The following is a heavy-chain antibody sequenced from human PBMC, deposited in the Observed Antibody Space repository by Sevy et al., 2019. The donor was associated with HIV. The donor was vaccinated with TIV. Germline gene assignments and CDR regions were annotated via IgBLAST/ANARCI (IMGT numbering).Heavy chain of an antibody. CDR1: GFTFSYYG. Sequence: GGSLRLSCAGSGFTFSYYGMHWVRQAPGKGLEWVALISYHGSDKYYADSVKGRFTISRDNSKNTLYRQMNSLRPEDTAVYHCARVGSGSGGYHFDYWGQGTLVTVSS. CDR2: ISYHGSDK. V-gene: IGHV3-30-3*01. J-gene: IGHJ4*02. CDR3: ARVGSGSGGYHFDY. D-gene: IGHD3-10*01.